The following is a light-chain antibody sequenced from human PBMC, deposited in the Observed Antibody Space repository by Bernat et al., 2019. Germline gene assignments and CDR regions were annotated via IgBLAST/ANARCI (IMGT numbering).Light chain of an antibody. CDR1: SSDIGGYKY. Sequence: QSALTQPRSVSGSPGQSVTISCTGSSSDIGGYKYVSWYQQHPGKVPKLIIYDVNGRPSGVPDRSSGSKSGNAASLTISGLQADDEADYYCCSYSVTAYLFGTGTKVTVL. V-gene: IGLV2-11*01. CDR3: CSYSVTAYL. CDR2: DVN. J-gene: IGLJ1*01.